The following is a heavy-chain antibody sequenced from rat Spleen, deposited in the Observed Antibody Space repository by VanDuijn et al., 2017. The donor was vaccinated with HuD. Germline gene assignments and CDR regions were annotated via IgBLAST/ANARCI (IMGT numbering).Heavy chain of an antibody. Sequence: EVQLVESGGGLVQPGRSLQLSCAASGFTFRDYYMAWVRQAPKKGLERVASISFEGGDTDYGDSVKGRFIVSRDNAKSTLYLQMNSLRSEDTATYYSTKGGEALDYWGQGVMVTVSS. D-gene: IGHD1-11*01. CDR1: GFTFRDYY. CDR2: ISFEGGDT. V-gene: IGHV5-20*01. J-gene: IGHJ2*01. CDR3: TKGGEALDY.